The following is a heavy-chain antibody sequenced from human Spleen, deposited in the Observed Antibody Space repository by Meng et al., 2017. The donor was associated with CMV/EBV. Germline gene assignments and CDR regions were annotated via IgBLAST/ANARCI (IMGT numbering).Heavy chain of an antibody. CDR3: ASYCSDGICHSGYGMDV. CDR2: MHTNSGNT. CDR1: GYTFTIYD. D-gene: IGHD2-15*01. Sequence: ASVKVSCKASGYTFTIYDINWVRQATGQGLEWMGWMHTNSGNTGYAQKFQGRVTMTRNTSISTAYMELRSLRSEDTAVYYCASYCSDGICHSGYGMDVWGQGTTVTVSS. J-gene: IGHJ6*02. V-gene: IGHV1-8*01.